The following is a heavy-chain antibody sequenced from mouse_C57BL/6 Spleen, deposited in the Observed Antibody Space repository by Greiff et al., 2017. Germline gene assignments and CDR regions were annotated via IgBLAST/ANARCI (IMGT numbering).Heavy chain of an antibody. J-gene: IGHJ4*01. Sequence: VQLQQSGAELVRPGASVKLSCKASGYTFTDYYINWVKQRPGQGLEWIARIYPGSGNTYYNEKFKGKATLTAEKSSSTAYMQLSSLTSEDSAVYFCARSSTVYAMDYWGQGTSVTVSS. CDR2: IYPGSGNT. CDR3: ARSSTVYAMDY. V-gene: IGHV1-76*01. D-gene: IGHD5-1*01. CDR1: GYTFTDYY.